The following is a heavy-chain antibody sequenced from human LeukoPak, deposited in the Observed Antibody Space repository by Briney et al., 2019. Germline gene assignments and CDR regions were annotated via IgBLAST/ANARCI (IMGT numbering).Heavy chain of an antibody. J-gene: IGHJ4*02. CDR2: MDSSGNT. CDR1: GRSITDYY. D-gene: IGHD3-22*01. Sequence: SETLSLTCTVSGRSITDYYWSWIRQPAGKGLEWIGRMDSSGNTNYNTSLKSRVTMSVDTSKNQFSLNLSSVTAADTAVYYCTRDLSGDRSQKYHFDYWGQGTLVTVSS. V-gene: IGHV4-4*07. CDR3: TRDLSGDRSQKYHFDY.